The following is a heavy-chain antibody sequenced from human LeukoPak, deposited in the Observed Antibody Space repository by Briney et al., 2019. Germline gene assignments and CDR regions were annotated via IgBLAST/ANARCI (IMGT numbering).Heavy chain of an antibody. V-gene: IGHV4-59*01. D-gene: IGHD1-14*01. J-gene: IGHJ6*03. CDR1: GDSISRYY. CDR3: ARYDHAPSYYYYYMDV. Sequence: SETLSLTCTVSGDSISRYYWSWIRQSPGKGLEWIGYYGGRTTYNPSLKSRVTMSVDTSKNQFSLKLTSVTAADTAVYYCARYDHAPSYYYYYMDVWAKGTTVTVPS. CDR2: YYGGRT.